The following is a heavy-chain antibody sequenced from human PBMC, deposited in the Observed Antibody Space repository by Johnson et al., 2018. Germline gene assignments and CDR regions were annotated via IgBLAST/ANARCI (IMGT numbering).Heavy chain of an antibody. V-gene: IGHV3-21*01. Sequence: VQLVESGGGLVKHGGSLRLSCAASGFTFSSYSITWVRQAPGQGLGWVSSISSSTSYIYYADSVKGRFTISRDNAKNSLYLQMNSLRAEDTAVYYCARNYDYGDYYYYMDVWGKGTTVTVSS. CDR2: ISSSTSYI. D-gene: IGHD4-17*01. J-gene: IGHJ6*03. CDR3: ARNYDYGDYYYYMDV. CDR1: GFTFSSYS.